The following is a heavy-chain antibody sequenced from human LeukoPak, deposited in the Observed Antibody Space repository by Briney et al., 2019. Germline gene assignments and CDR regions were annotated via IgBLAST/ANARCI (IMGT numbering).Heavy chain of an antibody. J-gene: IGHJ4*02. V-gene: IGHV3-74*01. CDR3: ARAVGYSSSWYSQHYFDY. Sequence: GGSLRLSCAASGFTFSSYWMHWVRQAPGKGLVWVSRINSDGSSTSYADSVKGRFTISRDNAKNTLYLQMNSLRAEDTAVYYCARAVGYSSSWYSQHYFDYWGQGTLVTVSS. CDR1: GFTFSSYW. D-gene: IGHD6-13*01. CDR2: INSDGSST.